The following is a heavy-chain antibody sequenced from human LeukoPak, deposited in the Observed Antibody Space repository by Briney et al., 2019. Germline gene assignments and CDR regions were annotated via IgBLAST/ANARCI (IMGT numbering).Heavy chain of an antibody. V-gene: IGHV3-23*01. CDR2: ISGSGGST. J-gene: IGHJ4*02. D-gene: IGHD6-13*01. CDR3: AKDQKSWYTTIDY. CDR1: GGSISGNH. Sequence: LSLTCTVSGGSISGNHWSWVRQAPGKGLEWVSAISGSGGSTYYADSVKGRFTTSRDNSKNTLYLQMNSLRAEDTAVYYCAKDQKSWYTTIDYWGQGTLVTVSS.